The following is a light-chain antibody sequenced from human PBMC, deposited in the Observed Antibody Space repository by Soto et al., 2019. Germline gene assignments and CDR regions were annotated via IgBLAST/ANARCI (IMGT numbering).Light chain of an antibody. CDR3: CSYEGTYSFRV. J-gene: IGLJ2*01. CDR1: SSNIGINT. CDR2: SNK. Sequence: QSVLTQPPSASGTPGQRVTISCSGSSSNIGINTVNWYQGLPGRAPKLLIYSNKQRPSGVPDRFSGSKSGNTASLTISGLQAEDEGDYFCCSYEGTYSFRVFGGGTKVTVL. V-gene: IGLV1-44*01.